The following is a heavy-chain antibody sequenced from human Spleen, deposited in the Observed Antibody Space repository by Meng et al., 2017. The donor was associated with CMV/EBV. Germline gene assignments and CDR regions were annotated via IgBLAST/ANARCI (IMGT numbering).Heavy chain of an antibody. J-gene: IGHJ4*02. Sequence: GESLKISCAASGFTFRNYWMHWVRQAPGKGLVWVARISDAANAINYADSVRGRFTISRDNAKNSLYLQMNSLRAEDTAVYYCASLSSSVDYWGQGTLVTVSS. CDR3: ASLSSSVDY. D-gene: IGHD6-6*01. CDR2: ISDAANAI. V-gene: IGHV3-74*01. CDR1: GFTFRNYW.